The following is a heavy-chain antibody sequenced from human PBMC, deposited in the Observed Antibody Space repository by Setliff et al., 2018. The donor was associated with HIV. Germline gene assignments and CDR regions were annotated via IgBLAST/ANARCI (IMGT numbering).Heavy chain of an antibody. J-gene: IGHJ3*02. CDR1: GYTFTAYY. CDR3: ASKLYCTNGVCLDAFDI. CDR2: IIPNSGGT. Sequence: VASVKVSCKASGYTFTAYYIHWVRQAPGQGLEWMGRIIPNSGGTNYAQKFQGRVTMTRDTSISTAYMELSRLTSDDAAVYYCASKLYCTNGVCLDAFDIWGQGTMVTVSS. D-gene: IGHD2-8*01. V-gene: IGHV1-2*06.